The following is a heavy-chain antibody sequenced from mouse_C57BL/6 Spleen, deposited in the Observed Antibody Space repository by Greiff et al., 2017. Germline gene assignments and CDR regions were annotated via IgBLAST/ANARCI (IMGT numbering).Heavy chain of an antibody. J-gene: IGHJ2*01. CDR1: GYTFTSYW. Sequence: QVQLQQPGAELVKPGASVKLSCKASGYTFTSYWMHWVKQRPGQGLEWIGIIHPNSGSTNYNEKFKSKATLTVDKSSSTAYMQLSSLTSEDSAVYYCARDWYYGSHFDDWGQGTTLTASS. CDR3: ARDWYYGSHFDD. CDR2: IHPNSGST. V-gene: IGHV1-64*01. D-gene: IGHD1-1*01.